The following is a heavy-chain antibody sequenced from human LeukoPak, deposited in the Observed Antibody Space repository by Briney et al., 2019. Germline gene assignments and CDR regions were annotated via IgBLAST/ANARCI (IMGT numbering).Heavy chain of an antibody. J-gene: IGHJ6*02. CDR3: AREGGDPLHRYYYYYGMDV. CDR1: GFTFDDYA. V-gene: IGHV3-9*01. D-gene: IGHD1-26*01. Sequence: GGSLRLSCAASGFTFDDYAMHWVRQAPGKGLEWVSGISWNSGSIGYADSVKGRFTISRDNAKNSLYLQMNSLRAEDTAVYYCAREGGDPLHRYYYYYGMDVWGQGTTVTVSS. CDR2: ISWNSGSI.